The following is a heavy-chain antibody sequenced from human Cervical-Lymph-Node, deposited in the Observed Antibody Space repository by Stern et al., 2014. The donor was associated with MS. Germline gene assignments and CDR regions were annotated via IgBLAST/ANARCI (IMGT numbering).Heavy chain of an antibody. D-gene: IGHD6-13*01. V-gene: IGHV3-11*01. CDR2: IRCSGSPR. Sequence: MQLVESGGGLVKPGGSLRLSCAASGFTFTDYYMSWIRQAPGRGLEWVSYIRCSGSPRYYTDSLKGRLSISRCNAKNSLYLQMYSLRAEDAAVYFCARDHSSIWSWGWFDPWGQVTLITVSS. CDR1: GFTFTDYY. J-gene: IGHJ5*02. CDR3: ARDHSSIWSWGWFDP.